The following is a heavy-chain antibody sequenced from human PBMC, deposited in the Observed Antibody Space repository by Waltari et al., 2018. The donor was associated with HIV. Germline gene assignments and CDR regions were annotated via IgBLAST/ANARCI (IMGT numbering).Heavy chain of an antibody. Sequence: QVQLQESGPGLVKPSETLSLTCSVSGGSFNSYHWSWIRQPPGKGLEWIGYIYYTGRTNCNPSLKSRVTISVDTSKNQFSLRLSSVTAADTVVYYCARALFGVGSNWFDPWGQGTLVTVSS. CDR3: ARALFGVGSNWFDP. D-gene: IGHD3-3*01. J-gene: IGHJ5*02. CDR2: IYYTGRT. V-gene: IGHV4-59*01. CDR1: GGSFNSYH.